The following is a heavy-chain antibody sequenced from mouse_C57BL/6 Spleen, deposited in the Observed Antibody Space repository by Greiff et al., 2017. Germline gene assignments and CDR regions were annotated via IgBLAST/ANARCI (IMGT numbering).Heavy chain of an antibody. V-gene: IGHV1-82*01. Sequence: VQLQESGPELVKPGASVKISCKASGYAFSSSWMNWVKQRPGKGLEWIGRIYPGDGDTNYNGKFKGKATLTADKSSSTAYMQLSSLTSEDSAFYFCARIGYSTYFAWFAYWGQGTLVTVSA. CDR2: IYPGDGDT. CDR1: GYAFSSSW. D-gene: IGHD2-5*01. J-gene: IGHJ3*01. CDR3: ARIGYSTYFAWFAY.